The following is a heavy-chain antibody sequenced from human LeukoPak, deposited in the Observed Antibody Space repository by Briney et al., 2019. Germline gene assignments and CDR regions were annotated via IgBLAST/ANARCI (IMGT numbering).Heavy chain of an antibody. Sequence: ASVNVSCKASGYTFTGYYMHWVLQAPGQGLEWMGWINPNTGGTNYAQKFQGWVTMTRDTSISTAYMELSRLRSEDTAVYYCARGPYDFWSGSWGYYYYMDVWGKGTTVTVSS. V-gene: IGHV1-2*04. CDR2: INPNTGGT. CDR1: GYTFTGYY. CDR3: ARGPYDFWSGSWGYYYYMDV. J-gene: IGHJ6*03. D-gene: IGHD3-3*01.